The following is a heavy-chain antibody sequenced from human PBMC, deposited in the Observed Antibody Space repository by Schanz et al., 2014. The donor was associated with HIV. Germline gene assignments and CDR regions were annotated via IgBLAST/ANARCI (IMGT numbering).Heavy chain of an antibody. Sequence: QVHLVQSGAEVKKSGASVKVSCKASGYSFSSYGLSWVRQAPGQGLEWMGIINPSGGRTNYAQKFQGRVSMTADTSTSTVYMELRSLRSEDTAVYYCARDLGGDFWSAQGGFDPWGQGTLVTVSS. D-gene: IGHD3-3*01. CDR1: GYSFSSYG. V-gene: IGHV1-46*01. CDR2: INPSGGRT. CDR3: ARDLGGDFWSAQGGFDP. J-gene: IGHJ5*02.